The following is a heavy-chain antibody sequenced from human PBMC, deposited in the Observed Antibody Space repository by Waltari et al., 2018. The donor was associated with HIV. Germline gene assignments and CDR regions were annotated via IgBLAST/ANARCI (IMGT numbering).Heavy chain of an antibody. CDR3: AKDLLGENAF. D-gene: IGHD3-16*01. Sequence: EVQLVESGGGLVQPGGSLRLSCAASGFTFSSYAMSWVRHAPGKGLVWVAAISGSGGSTNYADSVNGRFTISRDNSRNTLYLHMNSLRAEDTAVYYCAKDLLGENAFWGQGTLVTVSS. V-gene: IGHV3-23*04. CDR1: GFTFSSYA. CDR2: ISGSGGST. J-gene: IGHJ4*02.